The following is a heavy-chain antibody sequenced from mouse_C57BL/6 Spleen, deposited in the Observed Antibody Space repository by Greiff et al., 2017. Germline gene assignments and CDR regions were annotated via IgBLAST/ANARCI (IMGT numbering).Heavy chain of an antibody. CDR2: IDPSASYT. J-gene: IGHJ4*01. V-gene: IGHV1-50*01. Sequence: QVQLQQPGAELVKPGASVKLSCKASGYTFTSYWMQWVKQRPGQGLEWIGEIDPSASYTNYNQKFKGKATLTVDTSSSTAYMQLSSLTSEDSAVYYCAKMGGNYDAMDYWGQGASVTVSS. CDR1: GYTFTSYW. D-gene: IGHD2-1*01. CDR3: AKMGGNYDAMDY.